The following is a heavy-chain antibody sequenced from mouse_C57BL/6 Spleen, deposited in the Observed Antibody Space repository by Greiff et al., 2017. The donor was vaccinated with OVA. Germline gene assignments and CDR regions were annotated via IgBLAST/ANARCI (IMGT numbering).Heavy chain of an antibody. CDR3: ARSPVCYGSSLEAY. J-gene: IGHJ3*01. CDR1: GYTFTSYW. Sequence: VQLQQPGAELVKPGASVKLSCKASGYTFTSYWMHWVKQRPGQGLEWIGMIHPNSGSTNYNEKFKSKATLTVDKSSSTAYMQLSSLTSEDSAVYYGARSPVCYGSSLEAYWGQGTLVTVSA. D-gene: IGHD1-1*01. V-gene: IGHV1-64*01. CDR2: IHPNSGST.